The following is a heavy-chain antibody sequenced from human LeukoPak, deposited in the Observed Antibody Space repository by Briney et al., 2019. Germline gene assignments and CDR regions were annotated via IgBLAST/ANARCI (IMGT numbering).Heavy chain of an antibody. V-gene: IGHV1-69*01. Sequence: SVKVSCKASGGTFSSYAISWVRQAPGQGLEWMGGIIPIFGTANYAQKFRGRVTITADESTSTAYMELSSLRSEDTAVYYCARSETDDYYHYGMDVWGKGTTVTVSS. CDR2: IIPIFGTA. J-gene: IGHJ6*04. CDR1: GGTFSSYA. CDR3: ARSETDDYYHYGMDV.